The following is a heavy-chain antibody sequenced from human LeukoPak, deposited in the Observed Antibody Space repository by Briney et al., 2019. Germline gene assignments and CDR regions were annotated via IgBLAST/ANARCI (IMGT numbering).Heavy chain of an antibody. Sequence: GGSLRLSCVASGFTFSRYWMHWVRQAPGKGLEWVGRIKSKTDGGTTDYAAPVKGRFTISRDDSKNTLYLQMNSLKTEDTAVYYCTTLLWFGECYSAYYYYYMDVWGKGTTVTISS. V-gene: IGHV3-15*01. J-gene: IGHJ6*03. CDR3: TTLLWFGECYSAYYYYYMDV. CDR2: IKSKTDGGTT. CDR1: GFTFSRYW. D-gene: IGHD3-10*01.